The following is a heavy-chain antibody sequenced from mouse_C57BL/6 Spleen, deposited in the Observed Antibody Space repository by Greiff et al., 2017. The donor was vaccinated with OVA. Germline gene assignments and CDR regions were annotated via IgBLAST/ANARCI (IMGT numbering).Heavy chain of an antibody. CDR3: ASYYYGDFAY. D-gene: IGHD1-1*01. J-gene: IGHJ2*02. Sequence: QVQLQQPGAELVKPGASVKLSCKASGYTFTSYWMHWVKQRPGQGLEWIGMIDPNSGSTNYNEKFKSKATLTVDKSSSTAYMHLSILTSEDAAVYDYASYYYGDFAYWGQGTSVTVSS. CDR2: IDPNSGST. CDR1: GYTFTSYW. V-gene: IGHV1-64*01.